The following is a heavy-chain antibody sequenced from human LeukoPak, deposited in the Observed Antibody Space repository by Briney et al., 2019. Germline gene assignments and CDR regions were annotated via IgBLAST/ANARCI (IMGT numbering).Heavy chain of an antibody. CDR2: ISYDGSNK. J-gene: IGHJ4*02. Sequence: GGSLRLSCAASGFTFSSYGMHWVRQAPGKGLEWVAVISYDGSNKYYADSVKGRFTISRDNSKNTLYLQMNSLRAEDTAVYYCAKDGWPIAARLLRWGQGTLVTVSS. CDR1: GFTFSSYG. CDR3: AKDGWPIAARLLR. V-gene: IGHV3-30*18. D-gene: IGHD6-6*01.